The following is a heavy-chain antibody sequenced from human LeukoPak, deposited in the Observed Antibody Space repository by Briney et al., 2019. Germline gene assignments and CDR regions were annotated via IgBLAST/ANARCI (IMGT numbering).Heavy chain of an antibody. J-gene: IGHJ4*02. CDR1: GFTVSSNY. CDR2: IYSGGST. V-gene: IGHV3-66*01. CDR3: AYNDDTAMVGGDYYFDY. Sequence: GGSLRLSCAASGFTVSSNYMSWVRHAPGKGLEWVSVIYSGGSTYYADSVKGRFTFSRANSKNTLYLQMNSLRAEDTDVDYCAYNDDTAMVGGDYYFDYWGQGTLVTVSS. D-gene: IGHD5-18*01.